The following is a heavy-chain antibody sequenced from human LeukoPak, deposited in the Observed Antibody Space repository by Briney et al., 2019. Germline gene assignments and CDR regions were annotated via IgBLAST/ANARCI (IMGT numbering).Heavy chain of an antibody. Sequence: ASVKVSCKASGYTFTSHGISWVRQAPGQGLEWMGWISAYNGNTNYAQKLQGRATMPTDTSTSTAYMELRSLRSDDTAVYYCARDLRGGSSSWLPFWTLWGQGTLVSVSS. V-gene: IGHV1-18*01. CDR3: ARDLRGGSSSWLPFWTL. D-gene: IGHD6-13*01. CDR2: ISAYNGNT. CDR1: GYTFTSHG. J-gene: IGHJ4*02.